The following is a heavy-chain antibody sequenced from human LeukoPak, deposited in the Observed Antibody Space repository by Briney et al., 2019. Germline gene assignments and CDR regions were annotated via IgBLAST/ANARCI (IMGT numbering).Heavy chain of an antibody. CDR3: ARDLYQSLSAKNFHHPGG. CDR2: IYYSGST. D-gene: IGHD1-14*01. CDR1: GGSISSHY. J-gene: IGHJ6*04. V-gene: IGHV4-59*11. Sequence: PSETLSLTCTVSGGSISSHYWSWIRQPPGKGLEWIGYIYYSGSTNYNPSLKSRVTISVDTSKNQFSLKLSSVTAADTAVYYCARDLYQSLSAKNFHHPGGWGKGTTVTVSS.